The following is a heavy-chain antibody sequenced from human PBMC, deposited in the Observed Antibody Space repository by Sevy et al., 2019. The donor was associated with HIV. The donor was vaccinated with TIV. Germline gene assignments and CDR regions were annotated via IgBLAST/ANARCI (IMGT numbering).Heavy chain of an antibody. J-gene: IGHJ6*03. Sequence: KQSQTLSLTCAVYGGSFSGYYWSWIRQPPGKGLEWIGEINHSGSTNYNPSLKSRVTISVDTSKNQISLKLGSVTAADTAEYYCARGGKTGTTGSLRYYYYYMDVWGKGTTVTVSS. CDR2: INHSGST. D-gene: IGHD1-7*01. V-gene: IGHV4-34*01. CDR1: GGSFSGYY. CDR3: ARGGKTGTTGSLRYYYYYMDV.